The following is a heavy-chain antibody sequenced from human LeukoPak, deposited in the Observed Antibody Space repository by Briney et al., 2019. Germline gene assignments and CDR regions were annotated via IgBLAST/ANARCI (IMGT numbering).Heavy chain of an antibody. J-gene: IGHJ6*03. CDR1: GGSISSYY. V-gene: IGHV4-4*09. CDR3: ATHGEMATSDYYYYMDV. D-gene: IGHD5-24*01. Sequence: SETLSLTCTVSGGSISSYYWSWIRQPPGKGLEWIGYIYTSGSTNYNPSLKSRVTISVDTSKNQFSLKLSSVTAADTAVYYCATHGEMATSDYYYYMDVWGKGTTVTVYS. CDR2: IYTSGST.